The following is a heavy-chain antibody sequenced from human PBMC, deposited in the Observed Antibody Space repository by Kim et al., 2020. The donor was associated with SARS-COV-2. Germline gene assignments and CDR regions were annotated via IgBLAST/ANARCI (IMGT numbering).Heavy chain of an antibody. V-gene: IGHV4-4*02. D-gene: IGHD3-16*02. J-gene: IGHJ4*02. CDR3: ASAITFGGVIVG. Sequence: NHNPPLRSRVTISVDKSKNQFSQKLSSVTAADTAVYYCASAITFGGVIVGWGQGTLVTVSS.